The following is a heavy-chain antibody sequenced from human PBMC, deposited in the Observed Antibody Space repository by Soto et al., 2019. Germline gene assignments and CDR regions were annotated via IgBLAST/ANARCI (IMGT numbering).Heavy chain of an antibody. Sequence: SETLSLTCTVSGGSISSADYYWSWIRQPPGKGLEWIGYFHSSGATYRDPSLKSRVTISVDTSKNQISLKLDSVTAADTAVYYCASIWFGDFDYWGHGTLVTVSS. CDR3: ASIWFGDFDY. CDR1: GGSISSADYY. V-gene: IGHV4-30-4*01. J-gene: IGHJ4*01. D-gene: IGHD3-10*01. CDR2: FHSSGAT.